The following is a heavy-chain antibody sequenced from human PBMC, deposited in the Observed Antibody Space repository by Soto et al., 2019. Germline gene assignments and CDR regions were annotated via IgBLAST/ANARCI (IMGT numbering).Heavy chain of an antibody. CDR2: INPSGGST. V-gene: IGHV1-46*01. Sequence: ASVKVSCKASGYTFTSYDMHWVRQAPGQGLEWMGRINPSGGSTSYAQKFQGRVTITADESTSTAYMELSSLRSEDTAVYYCARDRDSYGYSTHAFDIWGQGTMVTVSS. CDR3: ARDRDSYGYSTHAFDI. CDR1: GYTFTSYD. J-gene: IGHJ3*02. D-gene: IGHD5-18*01.